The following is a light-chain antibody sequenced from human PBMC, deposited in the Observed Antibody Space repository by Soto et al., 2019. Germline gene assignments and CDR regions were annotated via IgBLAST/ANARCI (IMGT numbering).Light chain of an antibody. CDR3: CSYAGNNNLV. CDR1: SRDVGGYNY. V-gene: IGLV2-8*01. CDR2: EVN. J-gene: IGLJ2*01. Sequence: QSALTQPPSASGSPGQSVTISCTGTSRDVGGYNYVSWYQHHPGKAPKLVISEVNDRPSGVPHRFSGSKSGNTASLTVSGLQADDEAVYYCCSYAGNNNLVFGGGTKLTVL.